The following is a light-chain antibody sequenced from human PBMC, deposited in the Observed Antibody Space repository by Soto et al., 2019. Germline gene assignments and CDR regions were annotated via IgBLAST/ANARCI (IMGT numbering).Light chain of an antibody. Sequence: EIVLTQSPATLSSFPGERATLSCRASQSVSSSYLAWYQQKPGQAPRLLIYGASSRATGIPDRFSGSGSGTDFTLTISRLEPEDFAVYYCQQYGSSLGTFGQGTKLEIK. V-gene: IGKV3-20*01. J-gene: IGKJ2*01. CDR3: QQYGSSLGT. CDR1: QSVSSSY. CDR2: GAS.